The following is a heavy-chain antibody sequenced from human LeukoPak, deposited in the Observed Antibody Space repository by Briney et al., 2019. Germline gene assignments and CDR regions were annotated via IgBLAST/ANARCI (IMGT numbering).Heavy chain of an antibody. D-gene: IGHD3-10*01. Sequence: SVKVSCKASGGTFSSYTISCVRQAPGQGLEWMGRIIPILGIANYAQKFQGRVTITADKSTSTAYMELSSLRSEDTAVYYCARGYGSGSYSQFDYWGQGTLVTVSS. CDR2: IIPILGIA. CDR3: ARGYGSGSYSQFDY. CDR1: GGTFSSYT. V-gene: IGHV1-69*02. J-gene: IGHJ4*02.